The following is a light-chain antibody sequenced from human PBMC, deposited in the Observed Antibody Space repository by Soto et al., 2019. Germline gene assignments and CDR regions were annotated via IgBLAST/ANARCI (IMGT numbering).Light chain of an antibody. J-gene: IGKJ1*01. CDR3: QQYNSYSRT. CDR2: GAS. CDR1: QSVSSSY. Sequence: EIVLAQSPGTLSLSPGERATLSCRASQSVSSSYLAWYQQKPGQAPGLLIYGASSRATGIPDRFSGSGSGTEFTLTISSLQPDDFATYYCQQYNSYSRTFGQGTKVDI. V-gene: IGKV3-20*01.